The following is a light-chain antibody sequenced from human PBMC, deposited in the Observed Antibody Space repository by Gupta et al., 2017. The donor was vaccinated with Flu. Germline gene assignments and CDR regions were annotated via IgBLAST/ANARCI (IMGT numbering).Light chain of an antibody. V-gene: IGLV8-61*01. CDR2: NTN. CDR1: SGSVSASYY. CDR3: VLYLGSGIWV. Sequence: QTVVTQEPSFSVSPGGTITLTCGLSSGSVSASYYPSWYQQTPGQAPRTLIYNTNTRSSGVPDRFSGSILGNKAALTITGAQADDECVYYCVLYLGSGIWVFGGGTKLTVL. J-gene: IGLJ3*02.